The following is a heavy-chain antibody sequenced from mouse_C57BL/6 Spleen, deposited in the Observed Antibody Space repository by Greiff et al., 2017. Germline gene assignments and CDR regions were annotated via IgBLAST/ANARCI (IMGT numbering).Heavy chain of an antibody. CDR3: ARDYESKGYFDV. D-gene: IGHD2-5*01. CDR1: GYAFSSYW. CDR2: IYPGDGDT. Sequence: QVQLQQSGAELVKPGASVKISCKASGYAFSSYWMNWVKQRPGKGLEWIGQIYPGDGDTNYNGKFKGKATLTADKSSSTAYMQLSSLTSEDSAVYFCARDYESKGYFDVWGTGTTVTVSS. V-gene: IGHV1-80*01. J-gene: IGHJ1*03.